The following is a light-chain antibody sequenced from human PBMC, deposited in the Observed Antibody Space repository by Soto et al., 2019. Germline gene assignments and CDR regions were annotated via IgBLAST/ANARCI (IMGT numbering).Light chain of an antibody. CDR3: QAWDSSISWV. J-gene: IGLJ1*01. CDR2: QDT. V-gene: IGLV3-1*01. Sequence: SYELTQPPSVSVSPGQTASITCSGDKLGDKYACWYQQKPGQSPVLVIYQDTKRPSAIPERFSGSNSGNTATLTISGTQAMDEADYYCQAWDSSISWVFGTGTKLTVL. CDR1: KLGDKY.